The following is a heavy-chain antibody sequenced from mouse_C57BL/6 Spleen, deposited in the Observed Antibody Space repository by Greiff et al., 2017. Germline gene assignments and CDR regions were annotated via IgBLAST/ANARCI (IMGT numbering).Heavy chain of an antibody. CDR3: ARGEEYYGSSYRWYFDV. Sequence: VQLQQSGAELVRPGTSVKVSCKASGYAFTNYLIEWVKQRPGQGLEWIGVINPGSGGTNYNEKFKGKATLTAEKSSSTAYMQLSSLTSEDSAVYFCARGEEYYGSSYRWYFDVWGTGTTVTVSS. D-gene: IGHD1-1*01. J-gene: IGHJ1*03. CDR1: GYAFTNYL. CDR2: INPGSGGT. V-gene: IGHV1-54*01.